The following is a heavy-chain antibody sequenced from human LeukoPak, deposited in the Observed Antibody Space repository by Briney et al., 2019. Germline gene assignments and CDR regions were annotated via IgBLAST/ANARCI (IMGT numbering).Heavy chain of an antibody. D-gene: IGHD3-9*01. J-gene: IGHJ4*02. CDR1: GFIFRNYA. CDR2: ITGSGDTT. CDR3: AKWGDYDILTGYYVSDC. Sequence: GASLRLSCAASGFIFRNYAMSWVRQAPGKGLEWVSAITGSGDTTYYAYSVKGRFTISKDNSKNTLYVEMNTLRAEDTAVYYCAKWGDYDILTGYYVSDCWGQGTLVTVSS. V-gene: IGHV3-23*01.